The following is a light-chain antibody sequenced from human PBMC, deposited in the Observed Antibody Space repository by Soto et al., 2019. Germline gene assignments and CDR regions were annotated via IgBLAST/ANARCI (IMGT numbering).Light chain of an antibody. J-gene: IGKJ3*01. Sequence: DIQMTQSPSTLSASVGDRVTITCRASQSISSWLAWYQQKPGKAPKFLIFKASILESGVPSRFSGGGSGTEFTLTISSLQPDDFATYYCQQYNTYSFTFGPGTKVDI. CDR3: QQYNTYSFT. CDR2: KAS. V-gene: IGKV1-5*03. CDR1: QSISSW.